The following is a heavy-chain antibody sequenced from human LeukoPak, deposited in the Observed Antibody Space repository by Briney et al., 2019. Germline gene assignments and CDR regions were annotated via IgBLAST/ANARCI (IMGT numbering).Heavy chain of an antibody. CDR2: IYTSGT. Sequence: SETLSLTCTVSGGSISSGNYYWSWIRQPAGKGLEWIGHIYTSGTTYNPSLKSRVTISVDTSKNQFSLNLSSMTAADKAVYYCARDSLYNFWSGYYHTTYYFDYWGQGTLVTVSS. CDR1: GGSISSGNYY. J-gene: IGHJ4*02. V-gene: IGHV4-61*09. CDR3: ARDSLYNFWSGYYHTTYYFDY. D-gene: IGHD3-3*01.